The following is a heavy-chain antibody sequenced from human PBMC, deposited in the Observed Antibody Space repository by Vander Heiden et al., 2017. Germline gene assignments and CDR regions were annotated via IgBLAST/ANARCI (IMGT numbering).Heavy chain of an antibody. V-gene: IGHV1-46*01. D-gene: IGHD3-3*01. CDR2: IIPSGGST. CDR1: GYTFTHYY. Sequence: QVQLVQSGAEVKKPGASVKLSCKASGYTFTHYYIHWVRPAPGQGLEWMGIIIPSGGSTTYAQKFQGRVAMTRDTSTTTVYMELSSLRSEDTAVYYCARDLARLLEWNNFDYWGQGSLVTVSS. CDR3: ARDLARLLEWNNFDY. J-gene: IGHJ4*02.